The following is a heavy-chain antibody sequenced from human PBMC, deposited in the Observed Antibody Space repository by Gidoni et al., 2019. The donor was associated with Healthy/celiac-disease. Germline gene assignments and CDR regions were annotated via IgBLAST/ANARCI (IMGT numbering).Heavy chain of an antibody. CDR1: GGSFSGYY. D-gene: IGHD3-10*01. V-gene: IGHV4-34*01. J-gene: IGHJ4*02. CDR2: INHSGST. CDR3: ARARRGGSGSYFHY. Sequence: QVQLQQWGAGLLKPSETLSLTCAVYGGSFSGYYWSWIRQPPGKGLEWIGEINHSGSTNYNPSLKSRVTISVDTSKNQFSLKLSSVTAADTAVYYCARARRGGSGSYFHYWGQGTLVTVSS.